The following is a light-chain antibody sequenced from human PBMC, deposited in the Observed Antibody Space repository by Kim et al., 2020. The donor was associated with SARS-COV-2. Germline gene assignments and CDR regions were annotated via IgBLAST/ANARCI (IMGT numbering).Light chain of an antibody. J-gene: IGLJ2*01. CDR3: QGWDSSSDHRVV. V-gene: IGLV3-21*04. CDR1: GIGSKS. CDR2: YDS. Sequence: SYELTQPPSLSVAPGKTARVSCGGNGIGSKSVHWYQQRSGQAPVLVIYYDSDRPSGIPERFSGSNSGNTATLTISRVGAGDEADYYCQGWDSSSDHRVV.